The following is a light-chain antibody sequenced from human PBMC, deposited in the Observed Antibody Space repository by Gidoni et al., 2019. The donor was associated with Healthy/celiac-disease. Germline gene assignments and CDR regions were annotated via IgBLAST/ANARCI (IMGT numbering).Light chain of an antibody. CDR1: NSNIGSNT. Sequence: SVLTQPPSASGTPGQRVTISCSGSNSNIGSNTVNWYQQLPGTAPNLLIYSNNQRPSGVPDRFSGSKSGTSASLAISGLQSEDEADYYCAAWDDSLNGLYVFGTGTKVTVL. J-gene: IGLJ1*01. CDR3: AAWDDSLNGLYV. V-gene: IGLV1-44*01. CDR2: SNN.